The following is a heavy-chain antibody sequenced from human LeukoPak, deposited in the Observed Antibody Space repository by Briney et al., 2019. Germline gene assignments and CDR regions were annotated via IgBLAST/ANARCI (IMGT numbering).Heavy chain of an antibody. CDR2: ISAYNGNT. J-gene: IGHJ4*02. CDR3: ARVSGYCSSTSCLPFDY. D-gene: IGHD2-2*01. Sequence: ASVKVSCKASGYTFTSYGISWVRQAPGQGLEWMGWISAYNGNTNYAQKLQGRVTMTTDTSTSTAYMELRSLRSDDTAVYYCARVSGYCSSTSCLPFDYWGQGTLVTVSS. CDR1: GYTFTSYG. V-gene: IGHV1-18*01.